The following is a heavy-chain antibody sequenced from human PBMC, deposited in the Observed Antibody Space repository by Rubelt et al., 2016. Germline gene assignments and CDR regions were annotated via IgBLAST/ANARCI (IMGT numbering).Heavy chain of an antibody. CDR3: ARGRSGGPDVFEI. CDR1: GFTFSDSY. D-gene: IGHD2-8*02. V-gene: IGHV3-7*01. CDR2: IKPDGREK. Sequence: VQLVESGGGVVQPGTSLRLSCAASGFTFSDSYMSWIRQAPGKGLEWVANIKPDGREKFYVDSVKGRFTISRDNAKNSLSLQMNGLRAEDTAVDYCARGRSGGPDVFEIWGQGTMVTVSS. J-gene: IGHJ3*02.